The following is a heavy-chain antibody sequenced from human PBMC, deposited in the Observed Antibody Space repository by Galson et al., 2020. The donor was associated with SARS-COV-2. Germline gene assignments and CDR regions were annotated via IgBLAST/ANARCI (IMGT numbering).Heavy chain of an antibody. Sequence: GGSLRLSCAASGFTFSSYAMSWVRQAPGKGLEWVSAISGSGGSTYYADSVKGGFTISRDNSKNTLYLQMNSLRAEDTAVYYCAKWSLYYYDSSGHYFDYWGQGTLVTVSS. CDR3: AKWSLYYYDSSGHYFDY. CDR2: ISGSGGST. V-gene: IGHV3-23*01. D-gene: IGHD3-22*01. CDR1: GFTFSSYA. J-gene: IGHJ4*02.